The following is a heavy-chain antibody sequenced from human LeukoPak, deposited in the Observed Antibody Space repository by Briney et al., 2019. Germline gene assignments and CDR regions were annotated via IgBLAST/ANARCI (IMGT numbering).Heavy chain of an antibody. D-gene: IGHD6-13*01. CDR2: IYSGGST. CDR3: ARGVDIAAAGTGSDP. Sequence: GGSLRLSCAASGFTVSSNYMSWVRQAPGKGLEWVSVIYSGGSTYYADSVKGRFTISRDNSKNTLYLQMNSLRAEDTAVYYCARGVDIAAAGTGSDPWGQGTLVTVSS. V-gene: IGHV3-53*01. CDR1: GFTVSSNY. J-gene: IGHJ5*02.